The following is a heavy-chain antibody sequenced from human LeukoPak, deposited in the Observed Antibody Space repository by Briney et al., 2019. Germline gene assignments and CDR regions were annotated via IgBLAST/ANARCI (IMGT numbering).Heavy chain of an antibody. CDR2: IYTSGST. J-gene: IGHJ5*02. V-gene: IGHV4-4*07. CDR3: ARGPDSGGSWLGEVDWFDP. Sequence: SETLSLTCTVSGGSISSYYWSWIRQPAGKGLEWIGRIYTSGSTNYNPSLKSRGTMSVDTSTNQFSLKLSSVTAADTAVYYCARGPDSGGSWLGEVDWFDPWGQGTLVTVSS. D-gene: IGHD2-15*01. CDR1: GGSISSYY.